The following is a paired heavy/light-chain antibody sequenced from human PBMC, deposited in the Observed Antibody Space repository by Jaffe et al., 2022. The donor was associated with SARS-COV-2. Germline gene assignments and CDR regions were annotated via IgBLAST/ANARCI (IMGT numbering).Heavy chain of an antibody. CDR2: IWYDGSSK. CDR3: ARRPIPFGVVLYYYGMDV. CDR1: GFTFSSHG. V-gene: IGHV3-33*01. J-gene: IGHJ6*02. D-gene: IGHD3-3*01. Sequence: QVQLVESGGGVVQPGRSLRLSCAASGFTFSSHGMHWVRQAPGKGLEWVAVIWYDGSSKYYADSVKGRFTISRDNSKNTLYLQMNRLRAEDTAVYYCARRPIPFGVVLYYYGMDVWGQGTTVTVSS.
Light chain of an antibody. V-gene: IGLV2-14*01. CDR1: SSDVGGYNY. Sequence: QSALTQPASVSGSPGQSITISCTGTSSDVGGYNYVSWYQQHPGKAPKLLIYDVSDRPSGVSNRFSGSKSGNTAALTISGLQAEDEADYYCSSYTSSSTYVFGSGTKVTVL. CDR3: SSYTSSSTYV. CDR2: DVS. J-gene: IGLJ1*01.